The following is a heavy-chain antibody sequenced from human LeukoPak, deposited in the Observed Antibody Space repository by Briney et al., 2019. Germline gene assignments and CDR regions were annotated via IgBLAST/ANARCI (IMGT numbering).Heavy chain of an antibody. CDR3: ARARMASSFFDY. Sequence: TGGSLRLSCAASGFTFSSYEMNWVRQAPGKGLEWVSYISSSGSTIYYADSVKGRFTISRDNAKNSLYLQMNSLRAEDTAVYYCARARMASSFFDYWGQGTLVTVSS. J-gene: IGHJ4*02. CDR2: ISSSGSTI. CDR1: GFTFSSYE. D-gene: IGHD2-8*01. V-gene: IGHV3-48*03.